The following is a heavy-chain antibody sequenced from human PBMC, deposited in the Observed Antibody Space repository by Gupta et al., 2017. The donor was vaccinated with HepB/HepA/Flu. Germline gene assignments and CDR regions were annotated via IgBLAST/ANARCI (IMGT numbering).Heavy chain of an antibody. J-gene: IGHJ5*02. CDR1: GGSTSKLY. CDR3: ARFYGDYNWFDL. Sequence: GPGLVKLSETLSLTCTVSGGSTSKLYWTWIRQAPGKGLEWIGYVYYSGSTSYNPSLKSRVTISIDTSKNQFSLNLSSVTAADTAVYFCARFYGDYNWFDLWGQGTLVTVSS. CDR2: VYYSGST. D-gene: IGHD4-17*01. V-gene: IGHV4-59*01.